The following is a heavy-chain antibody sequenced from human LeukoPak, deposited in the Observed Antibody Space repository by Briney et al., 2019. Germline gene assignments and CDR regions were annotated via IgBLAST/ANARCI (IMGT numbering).Heavy chain of an antibody. V-gene: IGHV4-30-4*01. CDR1: GGSISSGDYY. J-gene: IGHJ4*02. Sequence: SETLSLTCTVSGGSISSGDYYWSWIRQPPGKGLEWIGYIYYSGSTYYNPSLKSRVTISVDTSKNQFSLKLSSVTAADTAVYHCATSRSYYYDSSGYPLDYWGQGTLVTVSS. CDR3: ATSRSYYYDSSGYPLDY. CDR2: IYYSGST. D-gene: IGHD3-22*01.